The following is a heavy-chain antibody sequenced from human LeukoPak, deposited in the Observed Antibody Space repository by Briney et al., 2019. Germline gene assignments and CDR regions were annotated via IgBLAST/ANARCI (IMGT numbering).Heavy chain of an antibody. V-gene: IGHV1-2*02. CDR3: ARGLAPGATCPGY. J-gene: IGHJ4*02. Sequence: ASVKVSCKASGYIFTGYYMHWVRQAPGQGLEWMGWINPNSGGTKYAQKFQGRVTMTRDTSVSTAYMDLSRLRSDDTAMYFCARGLAPGATCPGYWGQGTLVTVSS. D-gene: IGHD2-2*01. CDR2: INPNSGGT. CDR1: GYIFTGYY.